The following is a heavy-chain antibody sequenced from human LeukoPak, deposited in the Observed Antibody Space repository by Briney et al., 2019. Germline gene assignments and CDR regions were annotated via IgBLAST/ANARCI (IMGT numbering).Heavy chain of an antibody. CDR3: ARLGSGWSFDY. CDR2: IDPSDSYT. D-gene: IGHD6-19*01. CDR1: GYSFTSYR. J-gene: IGHJ4*02. V-gene: IGHV5-10-1*01. Sequence: ESLRISCKGSGYSFTSYRINWVRQMPGKGLEWMGTIDPSDSYTNYSPSLQGHVTMSTDKSISTAYLQWGSLKASDTAIYYCARLGSGWSFDYWGQGALVTVSS.